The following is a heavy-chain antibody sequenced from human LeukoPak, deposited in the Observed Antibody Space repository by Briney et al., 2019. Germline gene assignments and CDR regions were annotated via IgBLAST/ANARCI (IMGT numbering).Heavy chain of an antibody. V-gene: IGHV3-53*01. CDR2: IYRDGGT. D-gene: IGHD6-25*01. CDR1: GFAFRSYA. CDR3: ARAETTAGSY. Sequence: GGSLRLSCAASGFAFRSYAMTWVRQAPGKGLEWVSVIYRDGGTSYADSVKGRFTISRDTSKNTVYLQMNSLRAEDTAMYYCARAETTAGSYWGQGTLVTVSS. J-gene: IGHJ4*02.